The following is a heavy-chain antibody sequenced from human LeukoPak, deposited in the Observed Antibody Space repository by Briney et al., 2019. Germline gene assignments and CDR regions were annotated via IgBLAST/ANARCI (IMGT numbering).Heavy chain of an antibody. J-gene: IGHJ5*02. V-gene: IGHV3-7*01. CDR2: IKQDGSEK. D-gene: IGHD3-10*01. CDR1: GFTFTTYW. CDR3: TRPLMYYYGSETYFWFDP. Sequence: GGSLRLSCAASGFTFTTYWMGWVRQAPGKGLEWVANIKQDGSEKYYVDSVKGRFTISRDNVKNSLYLQMNSLRAEDTAVYYCTRPLMYYYGSETYFWFDPWGQGTPVTVSS.